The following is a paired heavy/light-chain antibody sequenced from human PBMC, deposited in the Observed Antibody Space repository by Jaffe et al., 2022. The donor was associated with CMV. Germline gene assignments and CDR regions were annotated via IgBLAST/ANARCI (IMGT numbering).Heavy chain of an antibody. D-gene: IGHD2-15*01. J-gene: IGHJ6*02. CDR2: IYYSGST. V-gene: IGHV4-61*01. Sequence: QVQLQESGPGLVKPSETLSLTCTVSGGSVSSGSYYWSWIRQPPGKGLEWIGYIYYSGSTNYNPSLKSRVTISVDTSKNQYSLKLSSVTAADTAVYYCARGDIGVVVAANLWHYYGMDVWGQGTTVTVSS. CDR1: GGSVSSGSYY. CDR3: ARGDIGVVVAANLWHYYGMDV.
Light chain of an antibody. V-gene: IGKV3-20*01. J-gene: IGKJ3*01. CDR1: QSVSSSY. Sequence: EIVLTQSPGTLSLSPGERATLSCRASQSVSSSYLAWYQQKPGQAPRLLIYGASSRATGIPDRFSGSGSGTDFTLTISRLEPEDFAVYYCQQYGSSPPLFTFGPGTKVDIK. CDR3: QQYGSSPPLFT. CDR2: GAS.